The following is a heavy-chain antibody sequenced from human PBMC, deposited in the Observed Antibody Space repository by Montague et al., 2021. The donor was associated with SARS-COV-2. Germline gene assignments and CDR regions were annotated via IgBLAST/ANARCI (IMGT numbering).Heavy chain of an antibody. CDR2: ISGSAGTT. CDR1: GFTFSSSA. V-gene: IGHV3-23*01. D-gene: IGHD3-22*01. CDR3: AQDSNSSGWFQVDEYFPH. Sequence: SLRLSCAASGFTFSSSAMSWVRQAPGKGLEWVSLISGSAGTTYYSDSLKGRFTISRDNSKNTVHLQMNSLRVEDTAVYYCAQDSNSSGWFQVDEYFPHWGQGALDTVSS. J-gene: IGHJ1*01.